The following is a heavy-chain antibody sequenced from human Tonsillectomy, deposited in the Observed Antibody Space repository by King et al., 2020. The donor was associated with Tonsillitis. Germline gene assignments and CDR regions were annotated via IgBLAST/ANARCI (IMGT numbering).Heavy chain of an antibody. CDR3: AIDSSRILLWSSIRN. CDR2: INGDGDST. V-gene: IGHV3-43*02. J-gene: IGHJ4*02. Sequence: QLVQSGGGVVQPGGSLRLSCAASGFTFDDYAMHWVRQPPGKGLEWVSLINGDGDSTYYADSVKGRFTISRDNSKNSLYLQRNSLRTGDTALYYCAIDSSRILLWSSIRNWGQGTLVTVSS. D-gene: IGHD5-18*01. CDR1: GFTFDDYA.